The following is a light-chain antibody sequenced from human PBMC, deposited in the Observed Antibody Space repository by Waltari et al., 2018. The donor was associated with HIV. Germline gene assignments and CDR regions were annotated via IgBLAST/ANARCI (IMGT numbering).Light chain of an antibody. V-gene: IGLV1-44*01. CDR3: AAWDDSLNAWV. Sequence: QSVLTQPPSASGTPGQRVTISCSGSSSNIGSNYVYWYQQLPGTAPTLLIYSNNQRPSGVPDRISGSKSGTSASLAISGLQSVDEADYYCAAWDDSLNAWVFGGGTKLTVL. CDR1: SSNIGSNY. CDR2: SNN. J-gene: IGLJ3*02.